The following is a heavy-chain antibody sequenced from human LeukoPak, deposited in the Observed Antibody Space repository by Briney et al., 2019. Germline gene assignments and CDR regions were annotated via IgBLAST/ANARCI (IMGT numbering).Heavy chain of an antibody. CDR2: IRSDGSTI. CDR1: GFPFSYYD. D-gene: IGHD3-22*01. Sequence: GGSLRLSCSASGFPFSYYDMNWIRPAPGKGLEWISYIRSDGSTIYDADSVRGRFTVSRDNAKNSLYLQMNSLRAEDTAVYYCAREGRGFYGDFDYWGQGILVTVSS. J-gene: IGHJ4*02. V-gene: IGHV3-11*01. CDR3: AREGRGFYGDFDY.